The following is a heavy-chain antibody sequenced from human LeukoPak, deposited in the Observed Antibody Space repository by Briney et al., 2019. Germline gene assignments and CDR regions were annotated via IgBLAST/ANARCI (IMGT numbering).Heavy chain of an antibody. Sequence: SETLSLTCGVSGGSVTSGGFYWAWLRQPPGKGPEWIATIYYTGSTYYNPSLQSRLTISIDTSKNEFSLRLTSVTATDTAVYHCARHSGSGSLSRPFDPWGQGILVTVSS. CDR1: GGSVTSGGFY. V-gene: IGHV4-39*01. CDR3: ARHSGSGSLSRPFDP. D-gene: IGHD3-10*01. J-gene: IGHJ5*02. CDR2: IYYTGST.